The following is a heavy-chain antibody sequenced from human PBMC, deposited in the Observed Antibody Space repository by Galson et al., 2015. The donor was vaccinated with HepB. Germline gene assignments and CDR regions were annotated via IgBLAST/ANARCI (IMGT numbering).Heavy chain of an antibody. Sequence: SLRLSCAASGFTFSNYGFHWVRQAPGKGLEWVAFIRYDGGHSFYADSVKGRFILSRDNSKNTLYLQMNRLRSDDTAVYYCAKDSSRLRLPKNFDCWGQGTLVTVSS. CDR2: IRYDGGHS. CDR1: GFTFSNYG. V-gene: IGHV3-30*02. J-gene: IGHJ4*02. D-gene: IGHD5-12*01. CDR3: AKDSSRLRLPKNFDC.